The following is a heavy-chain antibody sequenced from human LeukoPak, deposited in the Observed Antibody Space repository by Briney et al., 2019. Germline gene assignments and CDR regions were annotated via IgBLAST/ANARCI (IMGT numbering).Heavy chain of an antibody. J-gene: IGHJ5*02. CDR1: GGSFSGDY. CDR2: INHSGST. V-gene: IGHV4-34*01. D-gene: IGHD5-18*01. CDR3: ARGQQLPGDLAGFDP. Sequence: AETLSLTCAVYGGSFSGDYWSWIRQPPGKGLEWIGEINHSGSTNYNPSLKSRVTRSVDTSKNQFSLKLSSVTAADTAVYYCARGQQLPGDLAGFDPWGQGTLVPVSS.